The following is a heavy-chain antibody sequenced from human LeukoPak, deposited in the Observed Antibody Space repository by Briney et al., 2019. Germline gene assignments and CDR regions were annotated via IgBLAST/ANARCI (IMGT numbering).Heavy chain of an antibody. CDR2: ISSSSSTI. D-gene: IGHD3-22*01. CDR3: ARVSYDSSGYYQFDY. V-gene: IGHV3-48*01. CDR1: GFTFSSYS. Sequence: PGGSLRLSCAASGFTFSSYSMNWVRQAPGKGLEWVSYISSSSSTIYYADSVKGRFTISRDNAKNSLYLQMNSLRAEDTAVYYCARVSYDSSGYYQFDYWGQGTLVTVSS. J-gene: IGHJ4*02.